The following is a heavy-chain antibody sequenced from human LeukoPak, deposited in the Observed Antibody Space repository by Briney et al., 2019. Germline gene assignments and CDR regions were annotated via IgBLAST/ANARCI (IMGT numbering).Heavy chain of an antibody. CDR3: ARARESYYYDSSGYYLHYYYYYGMDV. J-gene: IGHJ6*02. CDR2: ISAYNGNT. CDR1: GYTFTSYG. V-gene: IGHV1-18*01. D-gene: IGHD3-22*01. Sequence: ASVKVSCKASGYTFTSYGISWVRQAPGQGLEWMGWISAYNGNTNYAQKLQGRVTMTTDTSTSTAYMELRSLRSDDTAVYYCARARESYYYDSSGYYLHYYYYYGMDVWGQGTTVTVSS.